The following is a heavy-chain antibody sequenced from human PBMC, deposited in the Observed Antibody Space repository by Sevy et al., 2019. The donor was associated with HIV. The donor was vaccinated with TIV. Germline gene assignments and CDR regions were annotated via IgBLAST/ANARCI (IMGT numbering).Heavy chain of an antibody. CDR1: GGSVSSGSYY. Sequence: SETLSLTCTVSGGSVSSGSYYWSWIRQPQGKGLEWIGYIYYSGSTNYNPSLKSRVTISVDTSKNQFSLKLSSVTAADTAVYYCARDARDYYDSEDYFDYWGQGTLVTVSS. CDR3: ARDARDYYDSEDYFDY. V-gene: IGHV4-61*01. CDR2: IYYSGST. J-gene: IGHJ4*02. D-gene: IGHD3-22*01.